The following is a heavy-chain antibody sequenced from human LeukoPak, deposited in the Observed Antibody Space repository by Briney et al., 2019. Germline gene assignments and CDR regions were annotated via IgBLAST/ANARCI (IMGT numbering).Heavy chain of an antibody. CDR3: ARSLGGYYYYYMDV. D-gene: IGHD7-27*01. CDR1: GYTFTGYY. J-gene: IGHJ6*03. Sequence: ASVKVSCKASGYTFTGYYMHWVRQAPGQGLEWMGWINPNSGGTNYAQKFQGRVTMTRDTSISTAYMELSRLRSDDTAVYYCARSLGGYYYYYMDVWGKGTTVTVSS. CDR2: INPNSGGT. V-gene: IGHV1-2*02.